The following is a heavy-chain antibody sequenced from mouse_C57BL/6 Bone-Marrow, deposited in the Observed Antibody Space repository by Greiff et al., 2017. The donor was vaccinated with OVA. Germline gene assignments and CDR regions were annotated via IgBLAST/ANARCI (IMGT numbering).Heavy chain of an antibody. V-gene: IGHV7-3*01. D-gene: IGHD2-3*01. Sequence: DVMLVESGGGLVQPGGSLSLSCAASGFTFTDYYMSWVRQPPGKALEWLGFIRNKANGYTTEYSASVKGRFTISRDNSQSILYLQMNALRAEDSATYYCARSYDGSYFDYWGQGTTLTVSS. CDR2: IRNKANGYTT. CDR1: GFTFTDYY. J-gene: IGHJ2*01. CDR3: ARSYDGSYFDY.